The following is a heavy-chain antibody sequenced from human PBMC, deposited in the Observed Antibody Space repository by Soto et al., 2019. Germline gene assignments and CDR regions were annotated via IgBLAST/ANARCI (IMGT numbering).Heavy chain of an antibody. D-gene: IGHD1-26*01. CDR1: GFSFSNYG. J-gene: IGHJ3*02. Sequence: QVQLVESGGGVVQPGRSLRLSCAASGFSFSNYGMHWVRQAPGKGLEWVAVISYDGSNKYYVDSVKGRFTIFRDNSKNTVIPEMSSLRAEDIAVYYWTKGVLKLFSDSYVRGGAYDAFDIWGQGTLVTVSS. CDR3: TKGVLKLFSDSYVRGGAYDAFDI. V-gene: IGHV3-30*18. CDR2: ISYDGSNK.